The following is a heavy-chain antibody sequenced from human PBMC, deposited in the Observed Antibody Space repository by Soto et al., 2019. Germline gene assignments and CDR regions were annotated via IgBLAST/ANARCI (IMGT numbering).Heavy chain of an antibody. J-gene: IGHJ4*01. CDR3: ATDDRTDCSSVNCHYFDH. V-gene: IGHV1-18*04. CDR1: GITYG. Sequence: QVHLEQSGHEVKKPGASVKVSCKATGITYGSSWVRQAPGQGLESIGLISLHNGDTNNAPNLQGRITMITDTSTNTAYMDLRSVRSDDTAVYYCATDDRTDCSSVNCHYFDHWGHGSLVTVSS. D-gene: IGHD2-15*01. CDR2: ISLHNGDT.